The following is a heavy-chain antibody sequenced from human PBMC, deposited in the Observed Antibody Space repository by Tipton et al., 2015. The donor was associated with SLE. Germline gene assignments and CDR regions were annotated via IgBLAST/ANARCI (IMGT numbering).Heavy chain of an antibody. CDR2: IYSGGST. D-gene: IGHD3-22*01. Sequence: SLRLSCAAPGFTFSSYAMSWVRQAPGKGLEWVSVIYSGGSTYYADSVKGRFTISRDNSKNTLYLQMNSLRAEDTAVYYCAKIYYDSSGSAFDIWGQGTMVTVSS. CDR3: AKIYYDSSGSAFDI. CDR1: GFTFSSYA. J-gene: IGHJ3*02. V-gene: IGHV3-23*03.